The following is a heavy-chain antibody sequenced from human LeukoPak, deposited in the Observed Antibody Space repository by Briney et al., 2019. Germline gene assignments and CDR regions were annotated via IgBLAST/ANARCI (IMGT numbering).Heavy chain of an antibody. CDR3: TTAIDYYDSSGYYYYFDY. D-gene: IGHD3-22*01. J-gene: IGHJ4*02. V-gene: IGHV3-15*05. CDR1: GFTLSKAW. Sequence: GGSLRLSCAASGFTLSKAWMSWVRQAPGEGREWVGRIKSKTDGGTTDCAAPVKGRFTISRDDSKNKLYLQMNSLKTEDTAVYYCTTAIDYYDSSGYYYYFDYWGQGTLVTVSS. CDR2: IKSKTDGGTT.